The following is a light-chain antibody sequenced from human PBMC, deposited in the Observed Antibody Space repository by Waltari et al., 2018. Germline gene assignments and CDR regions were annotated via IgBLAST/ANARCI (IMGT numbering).Light chain of an antibody. J-gene: IGKJ4*01. CDR2: GAS. CDR3: QQYNNWPPT. CDR1: QSVSGD. Sequence: EVVMTQSPVTLSVSPGERATLSCRASQSVSGDLAWYQQKPGQAPRLLIDGASTRATGIPVRFSGSGSGTEFTLTISSLQSEDLAIYYCQQYNNWPPTFGGGTKVEIK. V-gene: IGKV3-15*01.